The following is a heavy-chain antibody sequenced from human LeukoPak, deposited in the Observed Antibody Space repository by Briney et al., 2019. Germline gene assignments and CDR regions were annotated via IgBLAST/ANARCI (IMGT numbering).Heavy chain of an antibody. CDR2: MYHSEST. Sequence: SETLSLTCAVSGYSISRGYSWGWIRQPPGMGLEWIGNMYHSESTHYNPSLKSRVTVSADTSKNQFSLKLSSVTAADTAVYYCARFDHVWETHGMDAFDLWGQGTMVTVSS. D-gene: IGHD3-16*01. CDR3: ARFDHVWETHGMDAFDL. J-gene: IGHJ3*01. V-gene: IGHV4-38-2*01. CDR1: GYSISRGYS.